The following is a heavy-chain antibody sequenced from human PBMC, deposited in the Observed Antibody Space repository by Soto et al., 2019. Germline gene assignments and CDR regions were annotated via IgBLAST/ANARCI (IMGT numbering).Heavy chain of an antibody. CDR2: ISWNSGSI. CDR1: GFTFDDYA. CDR3: AKAASSGWYDWFDP. J-gene: IGHJ5*02. V-gene: IGHV3-9*01. D-gene: IGHD6-19*01. Sequence: PVGSLRLSCAASGFTFDDYAMHWVRQAPGKGLEWVSGISWNSGSIGYADSVKGRFTISRDNAKNPLYLQMNSLRAEDTALYYCAKAASSGWYDWFDPWGQGTLVTVSS.